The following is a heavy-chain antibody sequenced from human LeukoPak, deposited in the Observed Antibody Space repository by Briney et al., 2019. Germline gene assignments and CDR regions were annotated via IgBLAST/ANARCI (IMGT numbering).Heavy chain of an antibody. V-gene: IGHV1-18*01. CDR1: GYTFTSYG. Sequence: ASVKVSCKASGYTFTSYGISWVRQAPGQGLEWMGWISPYNGNTNYAQKLQGRVTMTTDTSTTTAYMELRSLRSDDTAVYYCARDPRQYSYGYYFDYWGQGTLVTVSS. CDR2: ISPYNGNT. J-gene: IGHJ4*02. CDR3: ARDPRQYSYGYYFDY. D-gene: IGHD5-18*01.